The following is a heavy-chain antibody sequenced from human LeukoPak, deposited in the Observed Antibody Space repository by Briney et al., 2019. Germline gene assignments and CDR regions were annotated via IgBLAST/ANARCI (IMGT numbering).Heavy chain of an antibody. CDR2: IKSKAYGGTT. CDR3: TTDCGSSISSYYYYGMDV. D-gene: IGHD2-21*01. J-gene: IGHJ6*02. V-gene: IGHV3-15*01. Sequence: GGSLRLSCAASGFTFSSYAMSWVRQAPGKGLEWVGRIKSKAYGGTTDYASPVRGRFTISRDDSKNTLYLQMNSLKTEDTAVYYCTTDCGSSISSYYYYGMDVWGQGTTVIVSS. CDR1: GFTFSSYA.